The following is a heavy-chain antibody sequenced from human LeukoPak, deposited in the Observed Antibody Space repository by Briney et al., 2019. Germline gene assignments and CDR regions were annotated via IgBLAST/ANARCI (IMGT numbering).Heavy chain of an antibody. J-gene: IGHJ4*02. Sequence: PSETLSLTCTASGGSISSYHWSSIRQPPGKGLEWNGYIYDSGSTNYKPSLKSRVTISVDTSKNQFSLKLSSVTDADTAVYFCAAQVIAAAAPSNYWGQGALVTVSS. CDR3: AAQVIAAAAPSNY. CDR2: IYDSGST. D-gene: IGHD6-13*01. CDR1: GGSISSYH. V-gene: IGHV4-59*08.